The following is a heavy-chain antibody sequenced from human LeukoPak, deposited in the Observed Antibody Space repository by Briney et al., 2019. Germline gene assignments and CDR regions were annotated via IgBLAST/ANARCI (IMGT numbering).Heavy chain of an antibody. V-gene: IGHV3-30-3*01. J-gene: IGHJ4*02. CDR1: GFTFSSYA. CDR3: ARDDSSSGWYQGYFDY. D-gene: IGHD6-19*01. Sequence: GGSLRLSCAASGFTFSSYAIHWVRRAPGKGLEWEGVISYDGSNKYYADSVKGRFTISRDNSKNTLYLQMNSLRAEDTAVYYCARDDSSSGWYQGYFDYWGQGTLVTVSS. CDR2: ISYDGSNK.